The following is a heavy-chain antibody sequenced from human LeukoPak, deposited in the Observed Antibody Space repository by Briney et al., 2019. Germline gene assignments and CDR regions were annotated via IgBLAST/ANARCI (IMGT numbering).Heavy chain of an antibody. V-gene: IGHV1-2*02. D-gene: IGHD6-19*01. CDR2: INPNSGGT. CDR3: ARLRAEISSGWYYFDY. CDR1: GYTFTGYY. Sequence: ASAKVSCKASGYTFTGYYMHWVRQAPGQGLEWMGWINPNSGGTNYAQKFQGRVTVTRDTSISTAYMELSRLRSDDTAVYYCARLRAEISSGWYYFDYWGQGTLVTVSS. J-gene: IGHJ4*02.